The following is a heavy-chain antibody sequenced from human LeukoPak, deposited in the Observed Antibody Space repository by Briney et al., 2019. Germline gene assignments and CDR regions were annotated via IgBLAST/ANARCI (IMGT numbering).Heavy chain of an antibody. D-gene: IGHD6-19*01. J-gene: IGHJ3*02. CDR2: ISAYNGNT. CDR3: ARAHHPGYSSGWYPFDI. V-gene: IGHV1-18*01. Sequence: ASVKVSCKASGYTFTSYGISWVRQAPGQGLEWMGWISAYNGNTNYAQKLQGRVTMTTDTSTSTAYMELRSLRSDDTAVYYCARAHHPGYSSGWYPFDIWGQGTMVTVSS. CDR1: GYTFTSYG.